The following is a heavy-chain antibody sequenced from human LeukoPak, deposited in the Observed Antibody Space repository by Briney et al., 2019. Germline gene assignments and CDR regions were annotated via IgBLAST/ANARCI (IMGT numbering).Heavy chain of an antibody. V-gene: IGHV4-59*01. CDR2: IYYSGST. D-gene: IGHD6-19*01. CDR3: ARDLGLGSGWFDP. CDR1: GGSISSYF. Sequence: SETLSLTCTVSGGSISSYFWSWIRQPPGKGLEWIGYIYYSGSTNYNPPLKSRLTISVDTSKSQFSLKLRSVTAADTAVYYCARDLGLGSGWFDPWGQGTLVTVSS. J-gene: IGHJ5*02.